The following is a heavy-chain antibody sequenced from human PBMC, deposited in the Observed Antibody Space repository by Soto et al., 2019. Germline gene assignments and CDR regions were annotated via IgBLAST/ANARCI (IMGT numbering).Heavy chain of an antibody. CDR3: ATIIAPAATGH. CDR2: IDASGGIT. D-gene: IGHD6-25*01. Sequence: EVQLLESGGGLVQPGGSLRLSCAASGFTFRTYAMTWVRQAPGKGLEWVSSIDASGGITYYGDSVKGRFTISRDNSKSTLYLQMNSLRAEDTAIYYCATIIAPAATGHWGQGTLVTVSS. J-gene: IGHJ1*01. CDR1: GFTFRTYA. V-gene: IGHV3-23*01.